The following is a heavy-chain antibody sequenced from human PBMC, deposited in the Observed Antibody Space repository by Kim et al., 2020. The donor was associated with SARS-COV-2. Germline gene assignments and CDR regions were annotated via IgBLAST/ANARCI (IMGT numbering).Heavy chain of an antibody. V-gene: IGHV3-13*04. D-gene: IGHD3-16*01. CDR2: IGTAGDT. Sequence: GGSLRLSCAASGFTFSSYDMHWVRQATGKGLEWVSAIGTAGDTYYPLSVQGRLTITRENAKNNLYLQLNSLRAGDTAVYYCARLYRGACDIWVQGTMVTVSS. J-gene: IGHJ3*02. CDR3: ARLYRGACDI. CDR1: GFTFSSYD.